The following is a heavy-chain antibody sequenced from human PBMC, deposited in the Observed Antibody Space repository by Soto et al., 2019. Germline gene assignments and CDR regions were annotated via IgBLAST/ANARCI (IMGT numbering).Heavy chain of an antibody. CDR3: TRGIWRFDP. Sequence: GGSLRLSCAASGFSFSDYWMTWVRQAPGKGLEWVANIKQDGSEKYYVDSVRGRFTISRDNANNALFLQMDSPGAEDTAVYYCTRGIWRFDPWGQGTQVTVSS. V-gene: IGHV3-7*05. CDR1: GFSFSDYW. CDR2: IKQDGSEK. D-gene: IGHD3-3*01. J-gene: IGHJ5*02.